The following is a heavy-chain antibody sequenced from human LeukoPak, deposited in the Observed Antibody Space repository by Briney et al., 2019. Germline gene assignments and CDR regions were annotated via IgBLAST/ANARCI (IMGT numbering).Heavy chain of an antibody. CDR2: INPNSGGT. CDR1: GYTFTGYY. CDR3: ARDLSSSGWVNYYYGMDV. D-gene: IGHD6-19*01. Sequence: ASVKVSCKASGYTFTGYYMHWVRQAPGQGLEWMGWINPNSGGTNYAQKFQGRVTMTRDTSISTAYMELSRLRSDDTAVYYCARDLSSSGWVNYYYGMDVWGQGTTVTVSS. V-gene: IGHV1-2*02. J-gene: IGHJ6*02.